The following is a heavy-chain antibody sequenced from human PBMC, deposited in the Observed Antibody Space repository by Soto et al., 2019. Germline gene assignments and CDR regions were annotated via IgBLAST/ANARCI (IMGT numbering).Heavy chain of an antibody. J-gene: IGHJ5*01. V-gene: IGHV1-69*06. CDR1: GSNFRGHT. CDR3: ARAKKGDAVAGPLDS. Sequence: AVQVSCKTSGSNFRGHTFNWVRQAPVQSREWLGGILPILVRPNYAPKFQGRLTITADKSSTTVYMELMSLKSDDAAVYYCARAKKGDAVAGPLDSWGQGTLVTVSS. CDR2: ILPILVRP. D-gene: IGHD6-19*01.